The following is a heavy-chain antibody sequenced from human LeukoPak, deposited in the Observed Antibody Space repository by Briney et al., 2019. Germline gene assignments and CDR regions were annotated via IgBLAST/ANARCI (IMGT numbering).Heavy chain of an antibody. V-gene: IGHV3-33*01. CDR1: GVTFSTYG. D-gene: IGHD4-17*01. J-gene: IGHJ4*02. CDR3: VSVLTVTFDS. CDR2: VWSDGNGK. Sequence: GGSLRLSCAASGVTFSTYGMHWVRQAPGKGLEWVALVWSDGNGKFYADSVKGRFTISRDNSKNTVYLQMNSLRAEDTAVYYCVSVLTVTFDSWGQGTLVTVSS.